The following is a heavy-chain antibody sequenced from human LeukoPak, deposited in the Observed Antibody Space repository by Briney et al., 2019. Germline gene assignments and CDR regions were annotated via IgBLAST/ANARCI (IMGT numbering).Heavy chain of an antibody. Sequence: GGSLRLSCAASGFTFSSYWMSWVRQAPGKGLEWVANIKQDGSEKYYVDSVKGRFTISRDNAKNSLYLQMNSLRAEDTVVYYCARRGDSSGWYEGLYYFDYWGQGTLVTVSS. V-gene: IGHV3-7*03. J-gene: IGHJ4*02. CDR3: ARRGDSSGWYEGLYYFDY. D-gene: IGHD6-19*01. CDR2: IKQDGSEK. CDR1: GFTFSSYW.